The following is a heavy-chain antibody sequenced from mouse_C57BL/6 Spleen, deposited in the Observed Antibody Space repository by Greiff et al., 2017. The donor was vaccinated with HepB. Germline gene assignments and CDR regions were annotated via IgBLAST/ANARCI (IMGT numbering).Heavy chain of an antibody. CDR2: ISGGGGNT. V-gene: IGHV5-9*01. J-gene: IGHJ4*01. D-gene: IGHD2-5*01. CDR1: GFTFSSYT. CDR3: ASAYYSNYPYAMDY. Sequence: EVMLVESGGGLVKPGGSLKLSCAASGFTFSSYTMSWVRQTPEKRLEWVATISGGGGNTYYPDRVKGRFTISRDNAKNTLYLQMCSLRSEDTALYYCASAYYSNYPYAMDYWGQGTSVTVSS.